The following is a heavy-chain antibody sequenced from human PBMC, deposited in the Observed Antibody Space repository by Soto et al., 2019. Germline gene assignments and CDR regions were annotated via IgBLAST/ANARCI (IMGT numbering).Heavy chain of an antibody. CDR2: FSAYNGNT. CDR3: ARDQPITMIVVVSPDAFDI. CDR1: GYTFTSYG. Sequence: QVQLVQSGAEVKKPGASVKVSCKASGYTFTSYGISWVRQAPGQGLEWMGWFSAYNGNTNYAQKLQGRVTMTTDTSTSTAYMELRSLRSDDTAVYYCARDQPITMIVVVSPDAFDIWGQGTMVTVSS. J-gene: IGHJ3*02. D-gene: IGHD3-22*01. V-gene: IGHV1-18*01.